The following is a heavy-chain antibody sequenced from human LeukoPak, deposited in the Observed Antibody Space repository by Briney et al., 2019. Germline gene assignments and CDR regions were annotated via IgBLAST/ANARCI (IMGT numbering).Heavy chain of an antibody. Sequence: PSETLSLTCAVYGGSFSGYYWSWIRQPPGKGLEWIGEINHSGSTNYNPSLKSRVTISVDTSKNQFSLKLSSVTAADTAVYYCARRRPRGGNFPYWGQGTLVTVPS. CDR1: GGSFSGYY. J-gene: IGHJ4*02. V-gene: IGHV4-34*01. D-gene: IGHD4-23*01. CDR2: INHSGST. CDR3: ARRRPRGGNFPY.